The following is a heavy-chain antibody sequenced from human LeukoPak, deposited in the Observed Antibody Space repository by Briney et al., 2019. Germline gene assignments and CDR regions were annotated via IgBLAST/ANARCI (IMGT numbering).Heavy chain of an antibody. J-gene: IGHJ4*02. CDR2: ISSSGSTI. CDR1: GFTSSDYY. CDR3: AKDRAPYYDFWSGSNY. V-gene: IGHV3-11*04. D-gene: IGHD3-3*01. Sequence: GGSLRLSCAASGFTSSDYYMSWIRQGPGKGLEWVSYISSSGSTIYYADSVKGRFTISRDNSNNTVYLQMNSLRAEDTAVYYCAKDRAPYYDFWSGSNYGGQGTLVTVSS.